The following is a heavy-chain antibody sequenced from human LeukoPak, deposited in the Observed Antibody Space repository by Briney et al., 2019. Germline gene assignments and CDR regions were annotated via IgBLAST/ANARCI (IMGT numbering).Heavy chain of an antibody. CDR2: MSPTSGYT. Sequence: ASVKVSCKAAEYTFTSYDINWVRQATGQGLEWMGWMSPTSGYTGYAQKFQGRVTMTRDTSISTAYMELSSLRSDDTAVYYCARMRGYSLGYWYLDLWGRGTLVTVSS. J-gene: IGHJ2*01. D-gene: IGHD5-18*01. CDR3: ARMRGYSLGYWYLDL. V-gene: IGHV1-8*01. CDR1: EYTFTSYD.